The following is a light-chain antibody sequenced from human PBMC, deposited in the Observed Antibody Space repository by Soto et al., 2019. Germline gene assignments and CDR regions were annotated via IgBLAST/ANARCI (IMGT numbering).Light chain of an antibody. CDR2: NAS. CDR1: QSVSDW. Sequence: DIQMTQSPSTLSASVGDRVTLTCRASQSVSDWLAWYQQKPGKAPKLLIYNASNLESGVPSRFSGSGSGTKFTLTISSLQPDDSATNYCQKYNTFSPYTFGQGTKLEIK. V-gene: IGKV1-5*03. J-gene: IGKJ2*01. CDR3: QKYNTFSPYT.